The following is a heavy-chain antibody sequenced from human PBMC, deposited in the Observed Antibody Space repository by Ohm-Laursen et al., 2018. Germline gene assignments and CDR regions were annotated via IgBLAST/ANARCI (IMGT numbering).Heavy chain of an antibody. CDR2: IKQDGSEK. Sequence: SLRLSCAASGFIFSNYWMSWVRQGPGKGLEWVANIKQDGSEKYYVDSVKGRFTISRDNGKNSLYLQMNSLRAEDTAVYYCARGIVPGDYWGQGTLVTVSS. D-gene: IGHD1-26*01. CDR1: GFIFSNYW. J-gene: IGHJ4*02. CDR3: ARGIVPGDY. V-gene: IGHV3-7*01.